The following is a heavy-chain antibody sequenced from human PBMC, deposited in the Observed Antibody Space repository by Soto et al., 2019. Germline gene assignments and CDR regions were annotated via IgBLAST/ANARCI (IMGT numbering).Heavy chain of an antibody. J-gene: IGHJ5*02. Sequence: ESGGGLVKPGGSLRLSCAASGFTFSSYSMNWVRQAPGKGLEWVSSISSSSSYIYYADSVKGRFTISRDNAKNSLYLQMNSLRAEDTAVYYCARDYEYSSSPNWFDPWGHGTLVTVSS. V-gene: IGHV3-21*01. CDR2: ISSSSSYI. D-gene: IGHD6-6*01. CDR3: ARDYEYSSSPNWFDP. CDR1: GFTFSSYS.